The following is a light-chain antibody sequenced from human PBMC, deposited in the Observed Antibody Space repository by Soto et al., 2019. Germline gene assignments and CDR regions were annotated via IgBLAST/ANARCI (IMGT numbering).Light chain of an antibody. CDR1: QSVSSSY. V-gene: IGKV3-20*01. J-gene: IGKJ2*01. CDR3: KQSCRSPYT. CDR2: GAS. Sequence: EIVLTQSPGTLDLSPGERATLSCRASQSVSSSYLAWYQQKPGQAPRLLIHGASSRTTGISDRFSGSGSGTDFPLTIARLEPEDFAVYYCKQSCRSPYTFGRGTRLEIK.